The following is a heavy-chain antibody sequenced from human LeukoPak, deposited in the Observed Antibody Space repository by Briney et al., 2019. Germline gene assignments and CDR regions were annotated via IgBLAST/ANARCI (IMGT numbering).Heavy chain of an antibody. V-gene: IGHV3-48*03. CDR2: ISSSGSTI. Sequence: GGSLRLSCAASGFTFSSYEMNWVRQAPGKGLEWVSYISSSGSTIYYADSVKGRFTISRDNAKNSLYLQMNSLRAEDTAVYYCARIDILTGYGYDAFDIWGQGTMVTVSS. J-gene: IGHJ3*02. D-gene: IGHD3-9*01. CDR3: ARIDILTGYGYDAFDI. CDR1: GFTFSSYE.